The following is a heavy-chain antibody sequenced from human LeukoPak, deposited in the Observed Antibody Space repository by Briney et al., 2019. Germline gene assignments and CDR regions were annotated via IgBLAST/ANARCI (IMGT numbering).Heavy chain of an antibody. V-gene: IGHV1-2*02. Sequence: GASVKVSCKASGYTFTSYYMHWVRQAPGQGLEWMGWINPNSGGTNYAQKFQGRVTMTRDTSISTAYMELSRLRSDDTAVYYCARDLEYCSGCSCYSYYYYYGMDVWGQGTKVNVSS. CDR2: INPNSGGT. D-gene: IGHD2-15*01. CDR3: ARDLEYCSGCSCYSYYYYYGMDV. CDR1: GYTFTSYY. J-gene: IGHJ6*02.